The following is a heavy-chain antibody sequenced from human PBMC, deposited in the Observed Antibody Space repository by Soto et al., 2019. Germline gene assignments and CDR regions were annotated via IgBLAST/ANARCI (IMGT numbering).Heavy chain of an antibody. CDR2: IYSGGST. Sequence: PVGSLRLSCAASGFTVSSNYMSWVRQAPGKGLEWVSVIYSGGSTYYADSVKGRFTISRDNSKNTLYLQMNSLRAEDTAVYYCARGTPDIVLVTAAIGENWFDPWGQGTLVTVSS. CDR3: ARGTPDIVLVTAAIGENWFDP. D-gene: IGHD2-2*02. V-gene: IGHV3-53*01. CDR1: GFTVSSNY. J-gene: IGHJ5*02.